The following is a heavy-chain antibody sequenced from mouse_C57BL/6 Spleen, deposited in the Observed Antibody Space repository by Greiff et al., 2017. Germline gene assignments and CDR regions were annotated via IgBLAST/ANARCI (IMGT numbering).Heavy chain of an antibody. CDR1: GYTFTSYW. Sequence: VQLQQPGAELVRPGSSVKLSCKASGYTFTSYWLPWVKQRPIQGLEWIGNIDPSDSEPHYNRKFKDTATLTVDKSSSTAYMQLSSLTSEDSAVDYCAKWNYYGSSSGFDVWGTGTTVTVSS. D-gene: IGHD1-1*01. J-gene: IGHJ1*03. CDR3: AKWNYYGSSSGFDV. V-gene: IGHV1-52*01. CDR2: IDPSDSEP.